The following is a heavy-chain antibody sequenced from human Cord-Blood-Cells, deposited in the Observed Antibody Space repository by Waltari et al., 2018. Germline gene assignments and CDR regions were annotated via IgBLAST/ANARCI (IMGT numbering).Heavy chain of an antibody. D-gene: IGHD4-4*01. J-gene: IGHJ3*02. V-gene: IGHV4-34*01. Sequence: QVQLQQWGAGLLKPSETLSLTCAVYGGSFSGYYWSWIRQPPGKGLVWIGEINHSGSTNYNRSLKSRVTISVDTSKNQFSLKLSSVTAADTAVYYCARGVTVTRNAFDIWGQGTMVTVSS. CDR2: INHSGST. CDR1: GGSFSGYY. CDR3: ARGVTVTRNAFDI.